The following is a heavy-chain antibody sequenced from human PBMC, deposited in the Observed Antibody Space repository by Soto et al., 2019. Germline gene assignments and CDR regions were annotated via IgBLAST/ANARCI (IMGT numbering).Heavy chain of an antibody. Sequence: PSETLSLTCAVYGGSFSGYYWSWIRQPPGKGLEWIGEINHSGSTNYNPSLKSRVTISVDTSKNQFSLKLSSVTAADTAVYYCARDRPTSSIRARDYYYAIAFWGQGTTVTVSS. CDR2: INHSGST. V-gene: IGHV4-34*01. J-gene: IGHJ6*02. CDR1: GGSFSGYY. D-gene: IGHD6-6*01. CDR3: ARDRPTSSIRARDYYYAIAF.